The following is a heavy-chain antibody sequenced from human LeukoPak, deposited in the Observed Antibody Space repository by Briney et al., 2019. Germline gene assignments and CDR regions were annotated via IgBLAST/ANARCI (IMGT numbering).Heavy chain of an antibody. Sequence: GGSLRLSCAASGFTFSNYGMHYVRQAPGKGLEWVSVISDDGSNKYYADSVNGRFTISRDNSNNTLDMQMNSLRGEGTAFYYCAKDRETTASGTFDYWGQGSLVTVSS. V-gene: IGHV3-30*18. J-gene: IGHJ4*02. D-gene: IGHD6-13*01. CDR1: GFTFSNYG. CDR3: AKDRETTASGTFDY. CDR2: ISDDGSNK.